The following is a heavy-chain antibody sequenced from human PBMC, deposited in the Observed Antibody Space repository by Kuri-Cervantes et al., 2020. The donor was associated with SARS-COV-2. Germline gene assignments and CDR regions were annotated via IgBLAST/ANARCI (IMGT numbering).Heavy chain of an antibody. Sequence: GGSLRLSCAASRFTFSTYTMNWVRQAPGKGLEWVSSISSSGSYIHYADSVKGRFTISRDNAKNSLYLQMNSLRAEDTAVYYCARDSGYYDSDYWGQGTLVTVSS. CDR2: ISSSGSYI. CDR3: ARDSGYYDSDY. CDR1: RFTFSTYT. V-gene: IGHV3-21*01. D-gene: IGHD3-22*01. J-gene: IGHJ4*02.